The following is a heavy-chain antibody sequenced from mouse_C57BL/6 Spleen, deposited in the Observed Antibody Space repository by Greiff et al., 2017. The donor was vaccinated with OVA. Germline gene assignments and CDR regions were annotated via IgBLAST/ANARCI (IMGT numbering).Heavy chain of an antibody. J-gene: IGHJ2*01. CDR3: ARNGCSVFDY. CDR1: GFSFTSYG. D-gene: IGHD2-2*01. Sequence: QVQLQQSGPGLVQPSQSLSLTCTVSGFSFTSYGVPWVRQSPGKGLEWLAVIWSGGSTAYNAAFISRLSISKDQSKSQVFFEMNSLQADDTAIYYCARNGCSVFDYWGQGTTLTVSS. V-gene: IGHV2-2*01. CDR2: IWSGGST.